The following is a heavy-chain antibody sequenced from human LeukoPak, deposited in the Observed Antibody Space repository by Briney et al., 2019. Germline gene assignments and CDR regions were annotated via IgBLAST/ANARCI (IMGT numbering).Heavy chain of an antibody. V-gene: IGHV1-18*01. D-gene: IGHD7-27*01. CDR3: ARDYRTGFDY. CDR1: GYTFTSYG. J-gene: IGHJ4*02. Sequence: ASGKVSCKASGYTFTSYGISWVRQAPGQGLEWLGWISTYNGNTHYAQKLKGRFTMTTDKSTTTAYIELSGLRSDDTAVYYCARDYRTGFDYWGQGTLVTVSS. CDR2: ISTYNGNT.